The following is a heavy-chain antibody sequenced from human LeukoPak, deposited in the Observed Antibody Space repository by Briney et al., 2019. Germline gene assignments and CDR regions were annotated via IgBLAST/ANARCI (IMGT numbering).Heavy chain of an antibody. V-gene: IGHV1-2*06. D-gene: IGHD6-13*01. CDR1: GYTFTGYY. CDR3: AASIAAAGGRNFDY. Sequence: ASVKVSCKASGYTFTGYYMHWVQQAPGQGLEWMGRINPNSGGTNYAQKFQGRVTMTRDTSISTAYMELSRLRSDDTAVYYCAASIAAAGGRNFDYWGQGTLVTVSS. J-gene: IGHJ4*02. CDR2: INPNSGGT.